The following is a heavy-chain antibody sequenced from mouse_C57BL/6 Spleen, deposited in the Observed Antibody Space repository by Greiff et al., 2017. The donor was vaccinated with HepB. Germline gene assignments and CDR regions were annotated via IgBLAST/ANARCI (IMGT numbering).Heavy chain of an antibody. D-gene: IGHD6-1*01. Sequence: EVKLVESGGGLVKPGGSLKLSCAASGFTFSSYAMSWVRQTPEKRLEWVATISDGGSYTYYPDNVKGRFTISRDNAKNNLYLQMSHLKSEDTAMYYCARDASGSYYFDYWGQGTTLTVSS. V-gene: IGHV5-4*01. CDR2: ISDGGSYT. CDR1: GFTFSSYA. J-gene: IGHJ2*01. CDR3: ARDASGSYYFDY.